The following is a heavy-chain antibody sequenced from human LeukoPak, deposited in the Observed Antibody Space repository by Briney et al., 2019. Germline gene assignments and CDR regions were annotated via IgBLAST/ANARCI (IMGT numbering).Heavy chain of an antibody. V-gene: IGHV3-23*01. CDR1: GFTFISNA. Sequence: PGTSLRLSCAASGFTFISNAMSWVRQAPGKGLEWVSSISGSDGSNDGSTYYADSVKGRFTISRDNSKNTLYLHMNSLRAEDTAVYYCARSVNTGYMDVWGKGTTVTVSS. CDR3: ARSVNTGYMDV. J-gene: IGHJ6*03. D-gene: IGHD4-17*01. CDR2: ISGSDGSNDGST.